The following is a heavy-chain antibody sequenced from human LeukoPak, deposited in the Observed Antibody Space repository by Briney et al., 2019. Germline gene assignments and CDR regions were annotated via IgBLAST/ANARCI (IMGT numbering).Heavy chain of an antibody. J-gene: IGHJ4*02. D-gene: IGHD6-13*01. CDR3: ARDRSISAAGDTY. CDR2: VNRDGSST. V-gene: IGHV3-74*01. Sequence: GGSLRLSCAASGFTFSDYWVHWVRQAPGKGLVWVSRVNRDGSSTSYADSVKGRFTISRENAKNTLTLQMNSLRAEDTAVYYCARDRSISAAGDTYWGEGTLVTVSS. CDR1: GFTFSDYW.